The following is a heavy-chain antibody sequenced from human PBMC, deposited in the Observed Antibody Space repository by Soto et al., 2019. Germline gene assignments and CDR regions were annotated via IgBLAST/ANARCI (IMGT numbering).Heavy chain of an antibody. J-gene: IGHJ6*02. Sequence: SXKVSYKASGYSXNSYGIRLVRQAPGQGLEWMGWISARDGYRKLAQKFQGRLTMTTDTSTTTDYMELWSLSSDETAVYYCARSNSVVIAVDYYGMDVWGQGTTVTVS. D-gene: IGHD6-19*01. V-gene: IGHV1-18*01. CDR1: GYSXNSYG. CDR2: ISARDGYR. CDR3: ARSNSVVIAVDYYGMDV.